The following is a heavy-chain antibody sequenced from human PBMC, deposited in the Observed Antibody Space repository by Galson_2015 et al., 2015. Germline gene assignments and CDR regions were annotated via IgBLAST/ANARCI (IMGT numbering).Heavy chain of an antibody. D-gene: IGHD4-17*01. J-gene: IGHJ4*02. V-gene: IGHV1-69*13. CDR1: GGTFSSYA. CDR3: ARAWWDYGDYQYYFDY. CDR2: IIPIFGTA. Sequence: SVKVSCKASGGTFSSYAISWVRQAPGQGLEWMGGIIPIFGTANYAQKFQGRVTITADESTSTAYMELSSLRSEDTAVYYCARAWWDYGDYQYYFDYWGQGTLVTVSS.